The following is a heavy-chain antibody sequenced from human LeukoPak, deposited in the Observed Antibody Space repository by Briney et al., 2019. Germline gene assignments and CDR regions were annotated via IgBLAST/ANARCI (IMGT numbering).Heavy chain of an antibody. CDR2: ISYDGSNK. D-gene: IGHD6-13*01. V-gene: IGHV3-30*03. J-gene: IGHJ4*02. CDR1: GFTFSRHW. CDR3: ARGQHRIAAADTAAFDY. Sequence: PGGSLRLSCAASGFTFSRHWMSWVRQAPGKGLEWVAVISYDGSNKYYADSVKGRFTISRDNSKNTLYLQMNSLRADDTAVYYCARGQHRIAAADTAAFDYWGQGTLVTVSS.